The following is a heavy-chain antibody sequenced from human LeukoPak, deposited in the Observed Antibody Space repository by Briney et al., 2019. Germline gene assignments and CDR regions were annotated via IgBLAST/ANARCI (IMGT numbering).Heavy chain of an antibody. J-gene: IGHJ4*02. D-gene: IGHD3-22*01. CDR3: AREGPYYDSSAYAY. CDR2: INPNSGGT. V-gene: IGHV1-2*02. Sequence: ASVKVSCKASGYTFTGYYIHWVRQAPGQSLEWMGWINPNSGGTNYAHNFQGRVTMTRDTSFNTAYMELSRLRSDDTAVYYCAREGPYYDSSAYAYWGQGTLVTVSS. CDR1: GYTFTGYY.